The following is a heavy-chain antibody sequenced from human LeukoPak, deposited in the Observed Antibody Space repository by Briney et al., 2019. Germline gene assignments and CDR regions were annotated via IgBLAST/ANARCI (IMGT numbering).Heavy chain of an antibody. CDR1: GYSISSGYY. CDR3: ARGPNIVVVPAANLKPDYGVLDAFDI. J-gene: IGHJ3*02. V-gene: IGHV4-38-2*01. Sequence: SETLSLTCAVSGYSISSGYYWGWIRQPPGKGLEWIGSIYHSGSTYYNPSLKSRVTISVDTSKNQFSLKLSSVTAADTAVYYCARGPNIVVVPAANLKPDYGVLDAFDIWGQGTMVTVSS. D-gene: IGHD2-2*01. CDR2: IYHSGST.